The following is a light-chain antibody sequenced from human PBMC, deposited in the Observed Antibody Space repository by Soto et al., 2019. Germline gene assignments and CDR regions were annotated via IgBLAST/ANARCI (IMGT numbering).Light chain of an antibody. CDR3: VLYMGSGLWV. CDR2: STN. V-gene: IGLV8-61*01. CDR1: SGSVSTSNY. J-gene: IGLJ3*02. Sequence: QTVVTQEPSFSVSPGRTITLTRGLSSGSVSTSNYPSWYQQTPGQAPRTLIYSTNTRSSGVPDRFSGSILGNKAALTITGAQADDESDYYCVLYMGSGLWVFGGGTKLTVL.